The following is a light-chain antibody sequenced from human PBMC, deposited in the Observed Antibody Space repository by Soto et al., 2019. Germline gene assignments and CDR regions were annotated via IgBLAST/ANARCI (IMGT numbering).Light chain of an antibody. CDR3: SSYTSRSTVV. CDR2: EVS. V-gene: IGLV2-14*01. CDR1: SSDVGGHNY. J-gene: IGLJ2*01. Sequence: QSALTQPASVSGSPGQSITISCTGTSSDVGGHNYVSWYQQHPGKAPKLMIYEVSDRPSGVSNRFSGSKSGNTASLTISGLQAEDEADYYGSSYTSRSTVVFGGGTKLTVL.